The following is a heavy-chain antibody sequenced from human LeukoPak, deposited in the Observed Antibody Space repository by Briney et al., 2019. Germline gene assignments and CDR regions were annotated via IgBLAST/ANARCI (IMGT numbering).Heavy chain of an antibody. CDR3: ARDQSYYYDSSGYYFDY. CDR1: GFTFSSYS. V-gene: IGHV3-21*01. J-gene: IGHJ4*02. CDR2: ISSSSSYI. D-gene: IGHD3-22*01. Sequence: GGSLRLSCAASGFTFSSYSMNWVRQAPGKGLEWVSSISSSSSYIYYADSVKDRFTISRDNAKNSLYLQMNSLRAEDTAVYYCARDQSYYYDSSGYYFDYWGQGTLVTVSS.